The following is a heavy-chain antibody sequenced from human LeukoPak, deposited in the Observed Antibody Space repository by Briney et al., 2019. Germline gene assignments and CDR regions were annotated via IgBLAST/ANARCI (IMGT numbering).Heavy chain of an antibody. CDR1: GFTFSSYA. D-gene: IGHD6-19*01. CDR2: ISGSGGST. J-gene: IGHJ4*02. Sequence: PGGSLRLSCAASGFTFSSYAMSWVRQAPGKGLEWVSAISGSGGSTYYADSVKGRFTISRDNSKNTLYLKMNSLRAEDTAVYYCAKNPGYSSGWYYRYWGQGTLVTVSS. V-gene: IGHV3-23*01. CDR3: AKNPGYSSGWYYRY.